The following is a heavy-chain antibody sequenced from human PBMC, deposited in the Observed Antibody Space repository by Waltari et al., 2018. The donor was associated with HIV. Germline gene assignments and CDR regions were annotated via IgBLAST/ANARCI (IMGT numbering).Heavy chain of an antibody. J-gene: IGHJ6*02. V-gene: IGHV4-61*02. CDR2: IYHRGCT. D-gene: IGHD2-15*01. CDR3: ARVFCSGGSCYGDGRYGMDV. CDR1: GGSISSGSYY. Sequence: QVQLQESGPGLVKPLQTLSLTCTVSGGSISSGSYYWNWIRQPAGKGLEWIGRIYHRGCTNYNPSLNSRVTISVDTSKNQFSLKLSSVTAADTAVYYCARVFCSGGSCYGDGRYGMDVWGQGTTVTVSS.